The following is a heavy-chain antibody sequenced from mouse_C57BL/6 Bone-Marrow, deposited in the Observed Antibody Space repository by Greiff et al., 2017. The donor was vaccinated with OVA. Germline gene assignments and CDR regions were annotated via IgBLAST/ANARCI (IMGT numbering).Heavy chain of an antibody. CDR3: AKGNLLLDV. Sequence: LQESGPGLVQPSQSLSITCTVSGFSLTSYGVHWVRQSPGKGLEWLGVIWRGGSKDYYAAIMSRLSITKDNSKCQVFFKMNSLQADDTAIYYCAKGNLLLDVWGTGTTVTVSS. J-gene: IGHJ1*03. CDR2: IWRGGSK. CDR1: GFSLTSYG. V-gene: IGHV2-5*01. D-gene: IGHD1-1*01.